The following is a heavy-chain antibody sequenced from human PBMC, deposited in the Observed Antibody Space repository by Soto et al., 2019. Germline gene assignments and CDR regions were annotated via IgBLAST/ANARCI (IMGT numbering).Heavy chain of an antibody. J-gene: IGHJ4*02. D-gene: IGHD5-12*01. Sequence: QMQESGPGLVEPSGTLSLTCHVSGVSISSGSWWSWVRPPPGKGLEWIGEIFHSGSTKYNPSLKSRVTISVDNSKNHFSLRVTSVTAADTAVYYCARDGPDGYNLGYWGQGTLVTVSS. CDR3: ARDGPDGYNLGY. CDR2: IFHSGST. CDR1: GVSISSGSW. V-gene: IGHV4-4*02.